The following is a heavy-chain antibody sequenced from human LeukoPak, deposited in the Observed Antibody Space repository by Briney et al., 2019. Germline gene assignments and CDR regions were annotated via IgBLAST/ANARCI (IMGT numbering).Heavy chain of an antibody. Sequence: GGSLRLSCVVSDFILSSYAMSWVRQVPGKGLEWVSVISGSGVSTNYADSVKGRFTISRDNSKNTLYLQMNSLRAEDTAVYYCTKDITVQIWLLGFNSWGQGTLVTVAS. J-gene: IGHJ1*01. CDR1: DFILSSYA. D-gene: IGHD3-22*01. CDR3: TKDITVQIWLLGFNS. CDR2: ISGSGVST. V-gene: IGHV3-23*01.